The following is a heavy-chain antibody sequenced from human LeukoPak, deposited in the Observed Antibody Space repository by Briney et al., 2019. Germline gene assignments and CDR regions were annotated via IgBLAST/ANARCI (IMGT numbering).Heavy chain of an antibody. CDR1: GFTFSSYW. D-gene: IGHD6-13*01. CDR3: ARDPLAARPSPDMDV. CDR2: IKQDGSEK. Sequence: GGSLRLSCAASGFTFSSYWMSWVRQAPGKGLEWVANIKQDGSEKYYVDSVKGRFTISRDNAKNSLYLQMNSLRAEDTAVYYCARDPLAARPSPDMDVWGKGTTVTVSS. J-gene: IGHJ6*03. V-gene: IGHV3-7*01.